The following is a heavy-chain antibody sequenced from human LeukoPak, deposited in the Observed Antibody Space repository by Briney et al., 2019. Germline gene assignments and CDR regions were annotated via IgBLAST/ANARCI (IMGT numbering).Heavy chain of an antibody. Sequence: SVKVSCKASGGTFSSYAISWVRQAPGQGLEWMGGIIPIFGTANYAQKFQGRVTITADESTSTAYMELSSLRSEDTAVYYCARDYYDSSGYYKPADYWGQGTLVTVSS. D-gene: IGHD3-22*01. J-gene: IGHJ4*02. V-gene: IGHV1-69*13. CDR3: ARDYYDSSGYYKPADY. CDR2: IIPIFGTA. CDR1: GGTFSSYA.